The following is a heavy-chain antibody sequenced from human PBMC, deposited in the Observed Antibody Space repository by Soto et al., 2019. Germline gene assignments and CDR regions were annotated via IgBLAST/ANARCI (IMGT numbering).Heavy chain of an antibody. Sequence: QVQLVESGGGVVQPGRSLRLSCAASGFTFSSYAMHWVRQAPGKGLEWVAVISYDGSNKYYADSVKGRFTISKDNSKHTLYLQMNSLRAEDTAVYYCARVQLERQFLGYYYYGMDVWGQGTTVTVSS. V-gene: IGHV3-30-3*01. CDR3: ARVQLERQFLGYYYYGMDV. CDR1: GFTFSSYA. J-gene: IGHJ6*02. D-gene: IGHD1-1*01. CDR2: ISYDGSNK.